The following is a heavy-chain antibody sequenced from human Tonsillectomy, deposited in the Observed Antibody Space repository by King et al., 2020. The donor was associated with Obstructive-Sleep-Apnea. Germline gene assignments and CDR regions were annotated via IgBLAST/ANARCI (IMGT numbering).Heavy chain of an antibody. CDR2: INHSGST. D-gene: IGHD3-22*01. CDR3: ARGSLYDSSGSDLDY. J-gene: IGHJ4*02. Sequence: VQLQQWGAGLLKPSETLSLTCAVYGGSFSGYYWSWIRQPPGKGLEWIGEINHSGSTNYNPSLKSRVTISVDTSKNQFSLKLRSVTAADTAVYYCARGSLYDSSGSDLDYWGQGTLVTVSS. CDR1: GGSFSGYY. V-gene: IGHV4-34*01.